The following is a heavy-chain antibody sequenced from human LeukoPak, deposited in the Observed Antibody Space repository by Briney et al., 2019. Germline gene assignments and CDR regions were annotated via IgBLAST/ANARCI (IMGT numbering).Heavy chain of an antibody. Sequence: EASVKVSCKASGYTLTGYHMHWLRQAPGQGLEWMGWINPNSGDTNYAQKFQGRVTMTRDTSISTAYMELSRLTSDDTAVYYCAKNPYEYYFDYWGQGTLVTVSS. J-gene: IGHJ4*02. D-gene: IGHD5-12*01. CDR1: GYTLTGYH. CDR3: AKNPYEYYFDY. V-gene: IGHV1-2*02. CDR2: INPNSGDT.